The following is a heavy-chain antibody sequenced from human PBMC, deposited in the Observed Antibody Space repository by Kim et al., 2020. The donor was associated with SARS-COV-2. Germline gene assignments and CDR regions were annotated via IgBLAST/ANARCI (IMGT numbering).Heavy chain of an antibody. Sequence: GGSLRLSCIASGFTFSPFAVHWVRQAPGKGLEWVAVIRSDESKRYYGESVKDRFSISRDNSQNTVYLQMNNLRAEDTAIYHCARNYGSGTVIGDVWGQGKMVTVSS. D-gene: IGHD3-10*01. CDR2: IRSDESKR. CDR1: GFTFSPFA. V-gene: IGHV3-33*01. J-gene: IGHJ3*01. CDR3: ARNYGSGTVIGDV.